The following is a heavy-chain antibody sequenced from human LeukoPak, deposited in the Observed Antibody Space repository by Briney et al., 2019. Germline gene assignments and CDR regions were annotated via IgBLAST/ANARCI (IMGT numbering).Heavy chain of an antibody. D-gene: IGHD3-3*01. CDR1: GFTFSSYA. CDR2: ISSSGSTI. Sequence: GGSLRLSCAASGFTFSSYAMSWVRQAPGKGLEWVSAISSSGSTIYYADSVKGRFTISRDNAKNSLYLQMNSLRAEDTAVYYCARITISAPIDYWGQGTLVTVSS. V-gene: IGHV3-21*04. J-gene: IGHJ4*02. CDR3: ARITISAPIDY.